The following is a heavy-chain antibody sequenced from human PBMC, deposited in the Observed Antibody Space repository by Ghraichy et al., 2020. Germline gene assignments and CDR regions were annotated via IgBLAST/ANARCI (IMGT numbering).Heavy chain of an antibody. CDR2: ISSSGSTI. V-gene: IGHV3-11*01. J-gene: IGHJ5*02. Sequence: GGSLRLSCAASGFTFSDYYISWIRQAPGKGLEWVSYISSSGSTIYYADSVKGRFTISRDNAKNSLYLQMNSLRAEDTAMYYCARRGISGWYPNWFDPWGQGTLVTVSS. D-gene: IGHD6-19*01. CDR3: ARRGISGWYPNWFDP. CDR1: GFTFSDYY.